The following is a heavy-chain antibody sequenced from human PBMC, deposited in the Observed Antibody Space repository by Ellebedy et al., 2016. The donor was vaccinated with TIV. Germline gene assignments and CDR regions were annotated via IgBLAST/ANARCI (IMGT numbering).Heavy chain of an antibody. CDR2: INHSGST. V-gene: IGHV4-34*01. Sequence: SETLSLXXAVYGGSFTDYHWSWIRQPPGKGLEWIGEINHSGSTNYNPSLKSRVIISVDTPKNQFSLKLSSVTAADTAVYFCARWGYGSGRYKWFDPWGQGTLVTVSS. CDR1: GGSFTDYH. D-gene: IGHD3-10*01. J-gene: IGHJ5*02. CDR3: ARWGYGSGRYKWFDP.